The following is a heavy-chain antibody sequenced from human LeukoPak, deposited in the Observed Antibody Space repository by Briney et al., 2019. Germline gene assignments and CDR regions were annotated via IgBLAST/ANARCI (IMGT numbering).Heavy chain of an antibody. CDR2: ISYDGSTK. Sequence: GGSLRLSCAASGFTFSSNAMHWVRQAPGKGLEWVAVISYDGSTKHYADSVKGRFTISRDISRDTRYLQMNSLRNEDTAVYYCARDRTPMTTVITIDYWGQGTLVTVSS. CDR1: GFTFSSNA. D-gene: IGHD4-11*01. V-gene: IGHV3-30-3*01. CDR3: ARDRTPMTTVITIDY. J-gene: IGHJ4*02.